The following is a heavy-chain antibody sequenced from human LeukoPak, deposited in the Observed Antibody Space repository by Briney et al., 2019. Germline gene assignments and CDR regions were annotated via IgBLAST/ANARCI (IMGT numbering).Heavy chain of an antibody. CDR1: GGSISSGGYS. CDR2: IYHSGST. Sequence: PSETLSLTCTVSGGSISSGGYSWSWIRQPPGKGLEWIGYIYHSGSTYYNPSLKSRVTISVDTSKNQFSLKLSSVTAADTAVYYCARAGYSYGIPLTEFDYWGQGTLVTVSS. D-gene: IGHD5-18*01. V-gene: IGHV4-30-2*01. CDR3: ARAGYSYGIPLTEFDY. J-gene: IGHJ4*02.